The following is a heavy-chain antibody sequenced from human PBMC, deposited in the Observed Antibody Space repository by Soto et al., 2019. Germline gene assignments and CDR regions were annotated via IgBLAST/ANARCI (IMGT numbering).Heavy chain of an antibody. V-gene: IGHV1-24*01. D-gene: IGHD2-2*01. J-gene: IGHJ5*02. CDR1: GYTLTELS. CDR3: ATNIVVVTDAKVPSWFDT. Sequence: ASVKVSCKVSGYTLTELSMHWVRQAPGKGLEWMGGFDPEDGETIYAQKFQGRVTMTEDTSTDTAYMELSSLRSEDTAVYYCATNIVVVTDAKVPSWFDTWGQGTLVTVSS. CDR2: FDPEDGET.